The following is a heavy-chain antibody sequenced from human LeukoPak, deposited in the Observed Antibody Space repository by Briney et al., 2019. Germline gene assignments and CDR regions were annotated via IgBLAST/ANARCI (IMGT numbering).Heavy chain of an antibody. CDR3: ARAATMVRGVTDY. CDR2: MFHTGYT. J-gene: IGHJ4*02. V-gene: IGHV4-59*12. Sequence: SETLSLTCTVSGDSISSDYWSWIRQPPGKGLEWIGYMFHTGYTNYNPSLKSRVTMSIDTSKNQFSLKLSSVTAADTAVYYCARAATMVRGVTDYWGQGTLVTVSS. D-gene: IGHD3-10*01. CDR1: GDSISSDY.